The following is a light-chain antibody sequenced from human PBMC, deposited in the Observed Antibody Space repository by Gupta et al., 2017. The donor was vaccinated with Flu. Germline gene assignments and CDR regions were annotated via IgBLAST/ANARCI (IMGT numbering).Light chain of an antibody. Sequence: NFMLTQPHSVSESPGQTVTISCTRSSDSIASNYVQWYQQRPGPSPTTVIYEDNQRPSGVPDPFSGSIERSSNSASLTISGLKTEDEADSYCQSYEVLGGGTKLTVL. CDR2: EDN. J-gene: IGLJ2*01. V-gene: IGLV6-57*01. CDR3: QSYEV. CDR1: SDSIASNY.